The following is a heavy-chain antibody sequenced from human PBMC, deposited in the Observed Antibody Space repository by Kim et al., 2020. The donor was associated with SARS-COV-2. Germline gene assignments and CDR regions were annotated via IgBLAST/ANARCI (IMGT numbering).Heavy chain of an antibody. Sequence: GGSLRLSCAASGFTFSSYAMSWVRQAPGKGLEWVSAISGSGGSTYYADSVKGRFTISRDNSKNTLYLQMNSLRAEDTAVYYCAKVGGPIAAAGIPGDVLGYYYYGMDVWGQGTTVTVSS. D-gene: IGHD6-13*01. V-gene: IGHV3-23*01. CDR1: GFTFSSYA. CDR2: ISGSGGST. CDR3: AKVGGPIAAAGIPGDVLGYYYYGMDV. J-gene: IGHJ6*02.